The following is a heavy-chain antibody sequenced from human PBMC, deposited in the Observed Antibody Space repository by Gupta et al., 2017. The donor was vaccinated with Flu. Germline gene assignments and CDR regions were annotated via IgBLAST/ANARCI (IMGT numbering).Heavy chain of an antibody. J-gene: IGHJ4*02. CDR2: IYHDGTT. V-gene: IGHV4-59*01. CDR3: AGGGNYGLFDF. Sequence: SWIRQAPGKGLEWIGYIYHDGTTNYNPSLKSRLIMSVERSRRRFSLTLTSVTAADAAVYYCAGGGNYGLFDFWGQGTQVTVSS. D-gene: IGHD3-10*01.